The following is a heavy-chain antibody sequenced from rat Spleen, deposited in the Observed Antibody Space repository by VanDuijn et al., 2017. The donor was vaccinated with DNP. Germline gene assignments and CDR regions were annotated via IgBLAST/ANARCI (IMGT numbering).Heavy chain of an antibody. Sequence: EVQLVESGGGLVQPGRSLILSCTASGFTFSDHNMAWVRQAPKKGLEWVATISYDGSSTYYLDSVKGRFIISRNNAKSSLYLQMDSLRSDDTATYYCAGRPPPTRGPFDYWGQGVTVTVSS. D-gene: IGHD1-4*01. J-gene: IGHJ2*01. CDR1: GFTFSDHN. CDR2: ISYDGSST. CDR3: AGRPPPTRGPFDY. V-gene: IGHV5-7*01.